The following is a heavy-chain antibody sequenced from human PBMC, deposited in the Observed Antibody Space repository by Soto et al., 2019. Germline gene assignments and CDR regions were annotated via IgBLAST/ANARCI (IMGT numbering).Heavy chain of an antibody. D-gene: IGHD6-13*01. CDR1: GFTFEEYA. J-gene: IGHJ4*02. V-gene: IGHV3-9*01. CDR2: ITWNSGNI. CDR3: AKDGAAAGTFYY. Sequence: LRLSCAASGFTFEEYAMHWVRQAPGKGLEWVSGITWNSGNIGYVDSVKGRFTISRDNAKNFLYLQMNSLRVDDTALYYCAKDGAAAGTFYYWGQGILVTVSS.